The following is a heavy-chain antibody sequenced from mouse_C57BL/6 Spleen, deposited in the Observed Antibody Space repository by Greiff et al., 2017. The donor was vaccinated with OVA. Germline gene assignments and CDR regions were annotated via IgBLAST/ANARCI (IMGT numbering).Heavy chain of an antibody. V-gene: IGHV1-18*01. D-gene: IGHD1-1*01. CDR2: INPNNGGT. J-gene: IGHJ4*01. CDR1: GYTFTDYN. CDR3: ARRTTVVAYFPYYYAMDY. Sequence: VQLQQSGPELVKPGASVKIPCKASGYTFTDYNMDWVKQSHGKSLEWIGDINPNNGGTIYNQKFKGKATLTVDKSSSTAYMELRSLTSEDTAVYYCARRTTVVAYFPYYYAMDYWGQGTSVTVSS.